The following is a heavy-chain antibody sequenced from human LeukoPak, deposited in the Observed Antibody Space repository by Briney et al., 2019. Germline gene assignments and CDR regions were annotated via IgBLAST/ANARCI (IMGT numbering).Heavy chain of an antibody. V-gene: IGHV2-5*02. D-gene: IGHD2-2*01. CDR2: IYWDDTK. CDR3: AHRFQPGWFDP. CDR1: GFSLSTSGVG. Sequence: SGPTLVKPTQTLTLTCTFSGFSLSTSGVGVGWIRQPPGKTLEWLALIYWDDTKRYSPSLKSRLTITKDTSKNQVVLTMTNMDPVDTATYYCAHRFQPGWFDPWGQGTLVTVSS. J-gene: IGHJ5*02.